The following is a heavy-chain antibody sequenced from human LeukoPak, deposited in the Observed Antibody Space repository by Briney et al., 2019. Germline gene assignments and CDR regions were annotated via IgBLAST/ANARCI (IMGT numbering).Heavy chain of an antibody. J-gene: IGHJ1*01. CDR1: GFTFSSYG. D-gene: IGHD6-19*01. CDR2: ISYDGSNK. Sequence: PGGSLRLSCAASGFTFSSYGMHWVRQAPGKGLEWVAVISYDGSNKYYADSVKGRFTISRDNSKNTLYLQMNSLRAEDTALYYCAKDSLSGWYPETYFQHWGQGTLVTVSS. CDR3: AKDSLSGWYPETYFQH. V-gene: IGHV3-30*18.